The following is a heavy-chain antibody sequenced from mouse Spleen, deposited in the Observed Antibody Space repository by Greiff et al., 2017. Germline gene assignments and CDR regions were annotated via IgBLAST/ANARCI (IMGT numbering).Heavy chain of an antibody. J-gene: IGHJ3*01. CDR1: GFNIKDDY. D-gene: IGHD2-1*01. V-gene: IGHV14-4*01. CDR3: TLYYGNHGGFAY. CDR2: IDPENGDT. Sequence: EVQLQQSGAELVRPGASVKLSCTASGFNIKDDYMHWVKQRPEQGLEWIGWIDPENGDTEYASKFQGKATITADTSSNTAYLQLSSLTSEDTAVYYCTLYYGNHGGFAYWGQGTLVTVSA.